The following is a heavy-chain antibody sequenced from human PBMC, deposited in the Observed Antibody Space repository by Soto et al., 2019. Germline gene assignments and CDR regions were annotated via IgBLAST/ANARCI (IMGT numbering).Heavy chain of an antibody. CDR3: ARLSGSWQSWFDP. D-gene: IGHD6-13*01. CDR1: GGSISSNDFY. Sequence: QVQLQESGPGLVKPSQTLSLTCIVSGGSISSNDFYWSWIRQHPGKGLEWIGYIYYSGNTYYNPSLKSRVTILVDTSKSQFSLKVSSVTAADTAVYYCARLSGSWQSWFDPWGKGTLVTVSS. J-gene: IGHJ5*02. CDR2: IYYSGNT. V-gene: IGHV4-31*03.